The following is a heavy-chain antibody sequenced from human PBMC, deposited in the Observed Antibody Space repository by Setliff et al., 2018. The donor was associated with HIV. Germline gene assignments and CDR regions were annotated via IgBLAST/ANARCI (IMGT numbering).Heavy chain of an antibody. D-gene: IGHD4-17*01. Sequence: ASVKVSCKASGYTLSDYGMTWVRQAPGQGLEWMAWISAYSGNRKFAQKSQGRVTVTRDTSTSTAYMELTSLRSDDTAVYYCARTMDYGDYEPLDYWGQGTLVTVSS. CDR1: GYTLSDYG. V-gene: IGHV1-18*01. CDR3: ARTMDYGDYEPLDY. CDR2: ISAYSGNR. J-gene: IGHJ4*02.